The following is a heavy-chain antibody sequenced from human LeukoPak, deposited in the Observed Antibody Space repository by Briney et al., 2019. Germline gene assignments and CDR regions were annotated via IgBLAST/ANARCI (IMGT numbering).Heavy chain of an antibody. D-gene: IGHD4-17*01. CDR1: GGSISRYY. CDR3: ARTVTTEDLFYFDY. Sequence: SETLSLTCTVSGGSISRYYWTWIRQPPGKGLEWLGYIYHNGDTKYNPSLRSRVTLSLDTSKNQFSLRLSSVAAADTAVYYCARTVTTEDLFYFDYWGQGTLVTVSS. J-gene: IGHJ4*02. CDR2: IYHNGDT. V-gene: IGHV4-59*08.